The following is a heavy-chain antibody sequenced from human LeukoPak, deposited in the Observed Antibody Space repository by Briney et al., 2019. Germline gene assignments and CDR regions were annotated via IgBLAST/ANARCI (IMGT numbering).Heavy chain of an antibody. CDR3: ARGEPHYDILTGYYPEGGFDY. J-gene: IGHJ4*02. D-gene: IGHD3-9*01. CDR2: IYYSGST. Sequence: SETLSLTCTVSGGSISSYYWSWIRQPPGKGLEWIGYIYYSGSTNYNPSLKSRVTISVDTSKNQFSLKLSSVTAADTAVYYCARGEPHYDILTGYYPEGGFDYWGQGTLITVSS. CDR1: GGSISSYY. V-gene: IGHV4-59*01.